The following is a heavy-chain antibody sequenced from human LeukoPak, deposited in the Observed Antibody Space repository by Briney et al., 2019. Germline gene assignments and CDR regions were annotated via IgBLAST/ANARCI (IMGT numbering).Heavy chain of an antibody. CDR1: EFTFSSYG. CDR3: ARDQRPGWGEYFQH. V-gene: IGHV3-33*01. CDR2: IWYDGSNK. D-gene: IGHD3-16*01. J-gene: IGHJ1*01. Sequence: PGGSLRLSCAASEFTFSSYGMHWVRQAPGKGLEWVAVIWYDGSNKYYADSVKGRFTISRDNSKNTVYLQMNSLRVEDTAVYYCARDQRPGWGEYFQHWGQGTLVTGSS.